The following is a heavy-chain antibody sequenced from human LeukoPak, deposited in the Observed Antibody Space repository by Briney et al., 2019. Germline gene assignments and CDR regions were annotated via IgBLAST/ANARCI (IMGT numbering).Heavy chain of an antibody. J-gene: IGHJ4*02. CDR2: IYYSGSP. CDR1: GGSINSGAYY. Sequence: SETLSLTCTVSGGSINSGAYYWTWIRQHPGKGLEWIGHIYYSGSPYYNPSLKSRVTMSMDYSKNQFSLNVSSVTAADTAIYYCGKTDIYFNPIDYWGPGSLVTVSS. CDR3: GKTDIYFNPIDY. V-gene: IGHV4-31*09. D-gene: IGHD3-9*01.